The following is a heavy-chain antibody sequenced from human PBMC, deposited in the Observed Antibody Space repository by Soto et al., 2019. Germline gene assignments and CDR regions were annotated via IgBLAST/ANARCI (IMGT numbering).Heavy chain of an antibody. CDR2: INHSGST. Sequence: SETLSLTCAVYGGSFSGYYWSWIRQPPGKGLEWIGEINHSGSTNYNPSLKSRVTISVDTSKNQFSLKLSPVTAADTAVYYCARVGILVTAMFIVSPYYYYVMDVWGQGTTVTVSS. CDR3: ARVGILVTAMFIVSPYYYYVMDV. V-gene: IGHV4-34*01. D-gene: IGHD5-18*01. J-gene: IGHJ6*02. CDR1: GGSFSGYY.